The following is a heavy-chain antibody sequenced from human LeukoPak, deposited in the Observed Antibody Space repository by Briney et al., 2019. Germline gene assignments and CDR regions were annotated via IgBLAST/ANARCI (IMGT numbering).Heavy chain of an antibody. CDR3: ARRAVGATGTSDI. CDR1: EYSFTTYW. V-gene: IGHV5-51*01. J-gene: IGHJ3*02. CDR2: IYPGDSDT. Sequence: GESLKISCKGSEYSFTTYWIGWVRQMPGKGLEWMGIIYPGDSDTRYSPSFQGQVTISADKSISTAYLQWSSLKASDTAMYYCARRAVGATGTSDIWGQGTMVTVSS. D-gene: IGHD1-26*01.